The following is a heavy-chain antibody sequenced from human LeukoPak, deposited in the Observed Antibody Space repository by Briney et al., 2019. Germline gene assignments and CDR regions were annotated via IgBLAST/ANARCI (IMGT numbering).Heavy chain of an antibody. CDR1: GYTFTSYY. V-gene: IGHV1-46*01. Sequence: ASVKVSCKASGYTFTSYYMHWVRQAPGQGLEWMGIINPSGGSTSYAQKFQGRVTMTRDTSTSAVYMELSSLRSEDTAVYYCARVGGGNWFDPWGQGTLVTVSS. D-gene: IGHD2-15*01. J-gene: IGHJ5*02. CDR2: INPSGGST. CDR3: ARVGGGNWFDP.